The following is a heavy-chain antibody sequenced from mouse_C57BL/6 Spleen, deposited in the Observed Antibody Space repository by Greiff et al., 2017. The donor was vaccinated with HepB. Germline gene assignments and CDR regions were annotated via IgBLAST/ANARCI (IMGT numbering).Heavy chain of an antibody. J-gene: IGHJ1*03. D-gene: IGHD1-1*01. CDR1: GYTFTDYE. CDR2: IDPENGGT. Sequence: VQLQQSGAELVRPGASVTLSCKASGYTFTDYEMHWVKQTPVHGLEWIGAIDPENGGTAYNQKFKGKAILTADKSSSTAYMELRSLTSEDSAVYYCTRSLITTVVATGYFDVWGTGTTVTVSS. CDR3: TRSLITTVVATGYFDV. V-gene: IGHV1-15*01.